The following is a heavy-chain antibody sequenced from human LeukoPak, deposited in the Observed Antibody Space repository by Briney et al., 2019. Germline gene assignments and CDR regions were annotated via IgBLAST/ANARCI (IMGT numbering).Heavy chain of an antibody. CDR2: ISYDGSTK. CDR3: AKDLGSSEDF. D-gene: IGHD6-6*01. J-gene: IGHJ4*02. Sequence: PGGSLRLSCAASGFTFSSYGMHWVRQAPGKGLEWVAVISYDGSTKYYADSVKGRFTIFRDNSKNTLYLQMNSLRTEDTAVYYCAKDLGSSEDFWGQGSLVTVSS. CDR1: GFTFSSYG. V-gene: IGHV3-30*18.